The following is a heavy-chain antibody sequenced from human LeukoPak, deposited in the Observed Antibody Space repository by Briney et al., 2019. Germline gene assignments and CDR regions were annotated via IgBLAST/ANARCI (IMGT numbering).Heavy chain of an antibody. CDR1: GGSISSYY. D-gene: IGHD2-8*01. Sequence: PSETLSLTCTVSGGSISSYYWSWIRQPPGKGLEWIGYIYYSGSTNYNPSLKSRVTISVDTSKNQFSLKLSSVTAADTAVYYCAKLVLSTGAFDIWGQGTMVTVSS. CDR3: AKLVLSTGAFDI. V-gene: IGHV4-59*08. J-gene: IGHJ3*02. CDR2: IYYSGST.